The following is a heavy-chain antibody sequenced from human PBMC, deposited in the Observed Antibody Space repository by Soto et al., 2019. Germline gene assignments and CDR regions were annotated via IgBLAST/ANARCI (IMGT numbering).Heavy chain of an antibody. V-gene: IGHV3-23*01. CDR2: ISGSGGST. Sequence: QPGGSLRLSCAASGFTFSSYAMSWVRQAPGKGLEWVSAISGSGGSTYYADSVKGRFTISRDNSKNTLYLQMNSLRAKDTAVYYCAKDLESSGWIYYYYGMDVWGQGTTVTVSS. CDR3: AKDLESSGWIYYYYGMDV. D-gene: IGHD6-19*01. J-gene: IGHJ6*02. CDR1: GFTFSSYA.